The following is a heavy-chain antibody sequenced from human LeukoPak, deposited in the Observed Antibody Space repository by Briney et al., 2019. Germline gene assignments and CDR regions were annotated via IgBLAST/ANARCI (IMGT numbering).Heavy chain of an antibody. CDR3: ARGVTYPYWYFDL. D-gene: IGHD2-21*02. V-gene: IGHV1-2*02. CDR2: INPSNGAT. CDR1: GFTFTDYY. Sequence: ASVKVSCKASGFTFTDYYIHWVRQAPGQGLEWMGWINPSNGATKYAQKFQGRVTMTRDTSISTAYMELSSLRSDDTAVYYCARGVTYPYWYFDLWGRGTLVTVSS. J-gene: IGHJ2*01.